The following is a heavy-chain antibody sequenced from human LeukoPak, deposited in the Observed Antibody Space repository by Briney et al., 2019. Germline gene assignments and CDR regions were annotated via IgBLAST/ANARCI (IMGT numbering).Heavy chain of an antibody. V-gene: IGHV4-4*07. CDR1: GGSISSYY. Sequence: PSKTLSLTCTVSGGSISSYYWSWIRQPAGKGLEWIGRIYTSGSTNYNPSLKSRVTMSVDTSKNQFSLKLSSVTAADTAVYYCARGTYSSSWYSDGMDVWGQGTTVTVSS. D-gene: IGHD6-13*01. J-gene: IGHJ6*02. CDR2: IYTSGST. CDR3: ARGTYSSSWYSDGMDV.